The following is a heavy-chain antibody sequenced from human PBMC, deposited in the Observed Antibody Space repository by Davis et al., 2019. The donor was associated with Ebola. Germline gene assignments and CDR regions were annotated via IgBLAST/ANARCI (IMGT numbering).Heavy chain of an antibody. CDR3: ARHGTATVTAQYYYYYGMDV. V-gene: IGHV5-51*01. CDR2: IYPGDSDT. Sequence: GESLKISCKGSGYSFTSYWIGWVRQMPGKGLEWMGIIYPGDSDTRYSPSFQGHVTISADKSISTAYLQWSSLKASDTAMYYCARHGTATVTAQYYYYYGMDVWGQGTTVTVSS. CDR1: GYSFTSYW. D-gene: IGHD4-11*01. J-gene: IGHJ6*02.